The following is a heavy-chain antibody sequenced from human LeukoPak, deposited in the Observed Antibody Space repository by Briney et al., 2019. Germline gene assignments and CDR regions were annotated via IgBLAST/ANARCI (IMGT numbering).Heavy chain of an antibody. CDR2: IYHSGST. D-gene: IGHD3-16*01. CDR3: ARVMGYYYYMDV. CDR1: GYSIRSDYY. Sequence: TSETLSLTCAVSGYSIRSDYYWAWIRHPPGKGLEWIGNIYHSGSTYYNPSLNSRVTISVDTSKNQFSLRLSSVTAADTAVFYCARVMGYYYYMDVWGTGTTVTVSS. V-gene: IGHV4-38-2*01. J-gene: IGHJ6*03.